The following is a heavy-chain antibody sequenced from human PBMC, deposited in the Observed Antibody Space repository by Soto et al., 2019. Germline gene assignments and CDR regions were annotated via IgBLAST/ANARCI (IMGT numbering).Heavy chain of an antibody. CDR1: GGSISSGGYY. V-gene: IGHV4-31*03. J-gene: IGHJ4*02. CDR3: ARWGVYGSGSYGQDY. D-gene: IGHD3-10*01. Sequence: QVQLQESGPGLVKPSQTLSLTCTVSGGSISSGGYYWSWIRQHPGKGLEWIGYIYYSGSTYYNPSLQSRVTISVDTSKIPFSLKLSSLTAADTAVYYCARWGVYGSGSYGQDYWGQGTLVTVSS. CDR2: IYYSGST.